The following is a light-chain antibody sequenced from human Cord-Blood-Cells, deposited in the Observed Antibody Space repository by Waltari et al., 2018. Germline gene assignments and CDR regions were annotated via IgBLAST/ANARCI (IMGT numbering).Light chain of an antibody. J-gene: IGKJ2*01. V-gene: IGKV3-20*01. CDR3: QQYGSSPYT. Sequence: EIVLTQSPGTLSLSQGERATLSCRASQSVSSSYLAWYQQKPGQAPRLLIYWASSMATGIPDRFSGSGSGTDFTLTISRLEPEDFAVYYCQQYGSSPYTFGQGTKLEIK. CDR1: QSVSSSY. CDR2: WAS.